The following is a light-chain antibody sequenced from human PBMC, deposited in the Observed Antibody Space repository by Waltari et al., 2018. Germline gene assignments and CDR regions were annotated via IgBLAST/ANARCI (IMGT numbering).Light chain of an antibody. V-gene: IGKV1-5*03. CDR1: QRVSTW. J-gene: IGKJ5*01. Sequence: DIQMTQSPSTLSASVGDRVTISCRASQRVSTWLAWYQERPGKVPTLLIYQASTLRSGVPSRFSGSGSGTGFTLTISSLQPDDFSTYYCQQHSTYPITFGQGTRLEIK. CDR3: QQHSTYPIT. CDR2: QAS.